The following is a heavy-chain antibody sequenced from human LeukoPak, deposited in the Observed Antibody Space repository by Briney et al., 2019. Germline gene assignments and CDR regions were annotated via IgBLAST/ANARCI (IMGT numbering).Heavy chain of an antibody. D-gene: IGHD5-18*01. CDR1: GGSISSSSYY. J-gene: IGHJ6*02. Sequence: SETLSLTCTVSGGSISSSSYYWGWIRQPPGKGLEWIGSIYYSGSTYYNPSLKSRVTISVDTSKNQFSLKLSSVTAADTAVYYCARDMIKAVTLSKLWLPRGYGMDVWGQGTTVTVSS. CDR3: ARDMIKAVTLSKLWLPRGYGMDV. V-gene: IGHV4-39*02. CDR2: IYYSGST.